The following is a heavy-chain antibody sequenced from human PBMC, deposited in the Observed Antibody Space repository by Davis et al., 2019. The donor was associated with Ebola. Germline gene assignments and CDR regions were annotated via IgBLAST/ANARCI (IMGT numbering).Heavy chain of an antibody. CDR3: VAEDIVVVVAATIDAFDI. Sequence: GESLKISCAASGFTFDDYAMHWVRQAPGKGLECVSLISGDGGRTYYADSVKGRFTISRDNSKNSLYLQMNSLRAEDTAVYYCVAEDIVVVVAATIDAFDIWGQGTMVTVSS. J-gene: IGHJ3*02. V-gene: IGHV3-43*02. D-gene: IGHD2-15*01. CDR2: ISGDGGRT. CDR1: GFTFDDYA.